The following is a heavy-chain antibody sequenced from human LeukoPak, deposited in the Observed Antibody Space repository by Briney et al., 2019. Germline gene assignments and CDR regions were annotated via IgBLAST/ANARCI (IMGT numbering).Heavy chain of an antibody. V-gene: IGHV3-48*04. J-gene: IGHJ4*02. D-gene: IGHD5-18*01. CDR2: ISSSGSTI. CDR3: ARDLGYSYGFADY. Sequence: PGGSLRLSCAASGFTFSSYGMHWVRQAPGKGLEWVSYISSSGSTIYYADSVKGRFTISRDNAKNSLYLQMNSLRAEDTAVYYCARDLGYSYGFADYWGQGTLVTVSS. CDR1: GFTFSSYG.